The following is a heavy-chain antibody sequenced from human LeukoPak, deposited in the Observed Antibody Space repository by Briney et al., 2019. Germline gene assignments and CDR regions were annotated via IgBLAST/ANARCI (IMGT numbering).Heavy chain of an antibody. J-gene: IGHJ4*02. CDR3: ARSYDSSGYSPHFDY. D-gene: IGHD3-22*01. CDR1: GGSVSSGSYY. CDR2: IYYSGST. Sequence: PSETLSLTCTVSGGSVSSGSYYWSWIRQPPGKGLEWIGYIYYSGSTNYNPSLKSRVTISVDTSKNQFSLKLSSVTAADTAVYYCARSYDSSGYSPHFDYWGQGTLVTVSS. V-gene: IGHV4-61*01.